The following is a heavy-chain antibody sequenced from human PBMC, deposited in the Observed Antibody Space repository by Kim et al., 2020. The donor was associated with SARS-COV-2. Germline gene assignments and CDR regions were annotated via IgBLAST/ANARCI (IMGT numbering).Heavy chain of an antibody. Sequence: PSRKSRVTISVDTSKNQFSLKLSSVTAADTAVYYCARGGIAARLDYFDYWGQGTLVTVSS. CDR3: ARGGIAARLDYFDY. V-gene: IGHV4-34*01. D-gene: IGHD6-6*01. J-gene: IGHJ4*02.